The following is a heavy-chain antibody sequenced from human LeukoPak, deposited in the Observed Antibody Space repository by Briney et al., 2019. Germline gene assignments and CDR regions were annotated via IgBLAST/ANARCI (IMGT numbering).Heavy chain of an antibody. J-gene: IGHJ4*02. Sequence: SETLSLTCTVSGGSIFSYYWSWIRQPPGKGLEWMGYIYYSGSTNYNPSLKSRVTISVDTSKNQFSLRVSSVTAADTAAYYCARHLNNCGDDCYIFDYWGQGTLVTVSS. CDR2: IYYSGST. CDR3: ARHLNNCGDDCYIFDY. D-gene: IGHD2-21*01. CDR1: GGSIFSYY. V-gene: IGHV4-59*08.